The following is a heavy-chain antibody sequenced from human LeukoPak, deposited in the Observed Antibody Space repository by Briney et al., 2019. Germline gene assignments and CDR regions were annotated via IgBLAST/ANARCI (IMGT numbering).Heavy chain of an antibody. CDR2: IISGGSST. CDR3: ARPQYTCDAFDI. D-gene: IGHD5-18*01. CDR1: GFTFSSYW. V-gene: IGHV3-74*01. J-gene: IGHJ3*02. Sequence: PGGSLRLSCAASGFTFSSYWMHWVRQAPGKGLVWVSRIISGGSSTTYAASVKGRFTISRDNAKNTLYLQMNSLRAEDTAVFFCARPQYTCDAFDIWGQGTRVTVSS.